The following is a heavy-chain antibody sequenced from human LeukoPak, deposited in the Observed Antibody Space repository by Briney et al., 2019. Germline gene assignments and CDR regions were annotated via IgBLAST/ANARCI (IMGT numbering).Heavy chain of an antibody. D-gene: IGHD1-26*01. V-gene: IGHV3-7*03. CDR3: ARDKKVGATNFDY. CDR2: IKQDGGEI. CDR1: GFTVSSNY. Sequence: PGGSLRLSCAASGFTVSSNYMSRVRQAPGKGPEWVANIKQDGGEIYYVDSVKGRFTISRDNAKNSLYLQMNSLRAEDTAVYYCARDKKVGATNFDYWGQGTLVTVSS. J-gene: IGHJ4*02.